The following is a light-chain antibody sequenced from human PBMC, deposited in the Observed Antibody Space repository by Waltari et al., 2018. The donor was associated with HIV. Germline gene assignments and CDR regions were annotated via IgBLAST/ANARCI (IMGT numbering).Light chain of an antibody. Sequence: ELVMTQSPATLSASPGERATLSCRASQSVSSNLAWYQQKPGQAPRLLIYGASTRATGIPARFSGSGSGTEFTLTISSLQSEDFAVYYCQQYNNWRTFGQGTKVEIK. CDR3: QQYNNWRT. V-gene: IGKV3-15*01. CDR2: GAS. CDR1: QSVSSN. J-gene: IGKJ1*01.